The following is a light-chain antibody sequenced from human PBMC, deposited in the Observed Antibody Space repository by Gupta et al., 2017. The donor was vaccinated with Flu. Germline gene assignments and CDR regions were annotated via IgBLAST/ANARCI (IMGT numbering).Light chain of an antibody. CDR1: QSVSSSY. Sequence: ALTHSPGTMSLSSGERATLSGRASQSVSSSYLAWYQQRPGQAPMLLIDGASSTATGIPDRFSGSGSGTDFTLTISRLEPEDFAVYYCQQDGSSRLTFGGGTKVEIK. CDR3: QQDGSSRLT. CDR2: GAS. J-gene: IGKJ4*01. V-gene: IGKV3-20*01.